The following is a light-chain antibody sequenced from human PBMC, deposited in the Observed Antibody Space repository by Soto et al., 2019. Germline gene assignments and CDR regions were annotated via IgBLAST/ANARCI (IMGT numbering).Light chain of an antibody. CDR1: QSISSW. CDR2: DAS. J-gene: IGKJ1*01. V-gene: IGKV1-5*01. Sequence: SHPPFSLYAYDEDRVTLTSRASQSISSWLAWYQQKPGKAPKVLIYDASSLESGVPSRFSGSGSGTEFTLTIRNLQPDDFATYYCQQYNGFPRTFGLGTKVDIK. CDR3: QQYNGFPRT.